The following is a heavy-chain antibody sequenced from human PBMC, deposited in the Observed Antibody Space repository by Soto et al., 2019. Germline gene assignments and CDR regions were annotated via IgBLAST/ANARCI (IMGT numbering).Heavy chain of an antibody. V-gene: IGHV3-30*18. CDR1: GFTFSSYG. CDR3: AKGGLVYSSSWSNWLDP. D-gene: IGHD6-13*01. J-gene: IGHJ5*02. Sequence: PGGSLRLSCAASGFTFSSYGMHWARQASGKGLEWVAVISYDGSNKYYADSVKGRFTISRDNSKNTLYLQMNSLRAEDTAVYYCAKGGLVYSSSWSNWLDPWGQGTLVTVSS. CDR2: ISYDGSNK.